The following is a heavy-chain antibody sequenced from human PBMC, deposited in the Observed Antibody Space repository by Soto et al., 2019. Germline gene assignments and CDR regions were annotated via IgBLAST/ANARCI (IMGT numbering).Heavy chain of an antibody. Sequence: PGGSLRLSCAVSGFTFSNYAMTWVRQAPGKGLEWVSLMSGNGGRIVYADSVKGRCTISRDNSKNTLYLQMNGLRVEDTAVYYCVKAPVSVGSGGDWFDYWGPGTLVTVFS. V-gene: IGHV3-23*01. CDR3: VKAPVSVGSGGDWFDY. J-gene: IGHJ4*02. D-gene: IGHD2-21*02. CDR1: GFTFSNYA. CDR2: MSGNGGRI.